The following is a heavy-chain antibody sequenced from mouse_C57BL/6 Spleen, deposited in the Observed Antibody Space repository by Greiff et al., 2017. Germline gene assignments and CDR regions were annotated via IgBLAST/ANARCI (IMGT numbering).Heavy chain of an antibody. J-gene: IGHJ1*03. Sequence: VKLVASGGGIVKPGGSLKLSCAASGFPFRSYAMSWVRQNPVKRLEWVATISDGGSYSYYPYNVKGRFHISRDNAKNNLYLQMSHLKSEDTARYYCARDRGGTYSNFWYFDDWGTGTTVTVSS. V-gene: IGHV5-4*01. CDR3: ARDRGGTYSNFWYFDD. CDR1: GFPFRSYA. CDR2: ISDGGSYS. D-gene: IGHD2-5*01.